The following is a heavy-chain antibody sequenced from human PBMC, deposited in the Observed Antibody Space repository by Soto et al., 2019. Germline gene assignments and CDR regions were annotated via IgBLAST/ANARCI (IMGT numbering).Heavy chain of an antibody. V-gene: IGHV1-69*13. CDR3: ARDPSGLWFGELLSYYGMDV. J-gene: IGHJ6*02. D-gene: IGHD3-10*01. CDR2: IIPIFGTA. Sequence: GASVKVSCKASGGTFSSYAISWVRQAPGQGLEWMGGIIPIFGTANYAQKFQGRVTITAGESTSTAYMELSSLRSEDTAVYYCARDPSGLWFGELLSYYGMDVWGQGTPVTVSS. CDR1: GGTFSSYA.